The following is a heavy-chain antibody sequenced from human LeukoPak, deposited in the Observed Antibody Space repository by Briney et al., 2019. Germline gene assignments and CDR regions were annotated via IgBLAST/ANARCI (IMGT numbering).Heavy chain of an antibody. CDR3: ARRYSSGWYYFDY. V-gene: IGHV1-2*02. J-gene: IGHJ4*02. Sequence: GASVKVSCKASGYTFTGYYMHWVRQAPGQGLGWMGWINPNSGGTNYAQKFQDRVTMTRDTSISTAYMELSRLRSDDTAVYYCARRYSSGWYYFDYWGQGTLVTVSS. D-gene: IGHD6-19*01. CDR1: GYTFTGYY. CDR2: INPNSGGT.